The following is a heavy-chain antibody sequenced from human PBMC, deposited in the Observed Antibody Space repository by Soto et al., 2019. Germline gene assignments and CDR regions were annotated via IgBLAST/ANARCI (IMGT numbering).Heavy chain of an antibody. CDR2: IYYSGST. D-gene: IGHD7-27*01. CDR1: GGSISSYY. CDR3: ARDRVAGVKYYYYYGMDV. Sequence: PSETLSFTCTVSGGSISSYYWSWIRQPPGKGLEWIGYIYYSGSTNYNPSLRSRVTISVDTSKNQFSLKLSSVTAADTAVYYCARDRVAGVKYYYYYGMDVWGQGTTVTVSS. V-gene: IGHV4-59*01. J-gene: IGHJ6*02.